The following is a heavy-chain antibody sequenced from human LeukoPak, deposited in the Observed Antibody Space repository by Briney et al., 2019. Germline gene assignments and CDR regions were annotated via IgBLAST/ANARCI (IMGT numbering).Heavy chain of an antibody. CDR1: RFSFSNYW. CDR3: VRARGSYAFDI. D-gene: IGHD2-15*01. J-gene: IGHJ3*02. Sequence: GGSLRLSCAASRFSFSNYWMTWVRQAPGKGLEWVAKIKQDGSEKFYVDSVKGRFTISRDNAKNSLYLQMNSLRAEDTAVYYCVRARGSYAFDIWGQGTMVTVSS. CDR2: IKQDGSEK. V-gene: IGHV3-7*01.